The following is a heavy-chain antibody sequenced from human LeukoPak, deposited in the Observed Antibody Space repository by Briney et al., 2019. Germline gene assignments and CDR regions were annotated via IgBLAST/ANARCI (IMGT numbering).Heavy chain of an antibody. CDR3: ARVLRYFDWLSPPDY. CDR1: GFTFSSYS. D-gene: IGHD3-9*01. CDR2: ISSSSITI. J-gene: IGHJ4*02. V-gene: IGHV3-48*01. Sequence: GGSLRLSCAASGFTFSSYSMNWVRQAPGKGLEWVSYISSSSITIYYADSVKGRFTISRDNAKNSLYLQMNSLRAEDTAVYYCARVLRYFDWLSPPDYWGQGTLVTVSS.